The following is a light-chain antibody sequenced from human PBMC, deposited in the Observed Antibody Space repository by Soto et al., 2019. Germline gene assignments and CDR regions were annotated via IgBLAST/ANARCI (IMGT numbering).Light chain of an antibody. CDR2: GAS. CDR1: QSVSSSY. CDR3: QQYGSSPRLT. J-gene: IGKJ4*01. Sequence: LSPGERATLSCRSSQSVSSSYLAWYQQKPGQAPRLLIYGASSRATGIPDRFSGSGSGTDFTLTISRLEPEDFAVYYCQQYGSSPRLTFGGGTKVDIK. V-gene: IGKV3-20*01.